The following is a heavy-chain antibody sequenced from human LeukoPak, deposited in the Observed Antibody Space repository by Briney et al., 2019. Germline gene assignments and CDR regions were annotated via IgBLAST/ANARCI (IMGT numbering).Heavy chain of an antibody. D-gene: IGHD1-26*01. CDR1: GYTLTELS. J-gene: IGHJ3*02. Sequence: LRASVKVSCKVSGYTLTELSMHWVRQAPGKGLEWMGGFDPEDGETIYAQKFQGRVTMTEDTSTDTAYMELSSLRSEDTAVYYCATQGGSYYREDAFDIWGQGTMVTVSS. V-gene: IGHV1-24*01. CDR2: FDPEDGET. CDR3: ATQGGSYYREDAFDI.